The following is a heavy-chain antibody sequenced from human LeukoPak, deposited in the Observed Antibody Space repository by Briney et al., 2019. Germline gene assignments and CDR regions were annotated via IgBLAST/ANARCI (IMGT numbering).Heavy chain of an antibody. D-gene: IGHD3-22*01. J-gene: IGHJ4*02. CDR3: ARFYYDSSGYYLFDY. Sequence: PSETLSLTCAVYGGSFSGYYWSWIRQPPGKGLEWIGEINHSGSTNYNPSLKSRVTISVDTSKNQFSLKLSSVTAADTAVYYCARFYYDSSGYYLFDYWGQGTLVTVSP. V-gene: IGHV4-34*01. CDR1: GGSFSGYY. CDR2: INHSGST.